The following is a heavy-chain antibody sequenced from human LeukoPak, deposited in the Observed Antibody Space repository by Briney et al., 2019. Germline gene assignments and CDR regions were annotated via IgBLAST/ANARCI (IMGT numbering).Heavy chain of an antibody. J-gene: IGHJ4*02. Sequence: GESLKISCKGSGYSFTSHWIGWVRQMPGKGLEWMGIIYPGDSDTRYSPSFQGQVTISADKYISTAYLQWSSLKASDTAMCYCGRHVSNAIDYWGQGTLVTVSS. CDR3: GRHVSNAIDY. CDR1: GYSFTSHW. V-gene: IGHV5-51*01. CDR2: IYPGDSDT. D-gene: IGHD4-11*01.